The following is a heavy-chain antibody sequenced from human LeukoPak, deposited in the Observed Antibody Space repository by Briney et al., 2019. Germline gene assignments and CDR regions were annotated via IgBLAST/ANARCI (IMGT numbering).Heavy chain of an antibody. CDR2: VDPDNGEA. J-gene: IGHJ4*02. D-gene: IGHD3-3*01. CDR1: AYIFTDYE. V-gene: IGHV1-69-2*01. CDR3: ATDPPRGDYEFWSSYSPLYY. Sequence: GASVKVSCNASAYIFTDYEMHWVQQAPGEGLVWMGRVDPDNGEAVYAQKFQGRVTLTADTSTDTVYMQLGRLTTEDTAVYFCATDPPRGDYEFWSSYSPLYYWGQGTLVTVSS.